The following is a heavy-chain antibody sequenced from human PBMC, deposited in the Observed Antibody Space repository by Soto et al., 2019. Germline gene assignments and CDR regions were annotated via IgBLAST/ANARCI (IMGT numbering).Heavy chain of an antibody. CDR1: GFSLSTPGVG. CDR3: AYYGHSYYFDY. D-gene: IGHD3-10*01. CDR2: LYRNDDK. V-gene: IGHV2-5*01. J-gene: IGHJ4*02. Sequence: SGPTLVNPTQTLTLTCTFSGFSLSTPGVGVGWIRQPPGKALEWLALLYRNDDKRYSPSLKSRLTITKDTSKNQVVLTMTNMDPVDTATYYCAYYGHSYYFDYWGQGTLVTVSS.